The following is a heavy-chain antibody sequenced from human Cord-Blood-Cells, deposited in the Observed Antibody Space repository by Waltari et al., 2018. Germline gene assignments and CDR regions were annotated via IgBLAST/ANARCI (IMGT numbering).Heavy chain of an antibody. J-gene: IGHJ4*02. CDR1: GYTINGYY. V-gene: IGHV1-2*02. Sequence: QVQLVPSGAEVKKPGASVTVSCKAYGYTINGYYTHLVRKAPGQGLEWMGWINPNSGGTNYAQKFQGRVTMTRDTSISTAYMELSRLRSDDTAVYYCARGEGVVVIAIDYWGQGTLVTVSS. D-gene: IGHD2-21*01. CDR2: INPNSGGT. CDR3: ARGEGVVVIAIDY.